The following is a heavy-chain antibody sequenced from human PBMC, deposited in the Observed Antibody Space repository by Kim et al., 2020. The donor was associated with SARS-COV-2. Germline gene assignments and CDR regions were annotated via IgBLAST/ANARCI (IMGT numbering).Heavy chain of an antibody. V-gene: IGHV1-46*01. CDR3: ASEYSDLGY. D-gene: IGHD3-16*01. Sequence: GDSISYARKFQGRVTMTRDTSTSTVYLELSSLRSEDTAVYYCASEYSDLGYWGQGTLVTVSS. J-gene: IGHJ4*02. CDR2: GDSI.